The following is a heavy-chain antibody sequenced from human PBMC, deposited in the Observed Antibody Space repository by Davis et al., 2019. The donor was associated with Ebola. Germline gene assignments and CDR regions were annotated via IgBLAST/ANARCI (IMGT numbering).Heavy chain of an antibody. J-gene: IGHJ3*02. CDR3: AREIGVAVPGVMKDAFDI. CDR1: GYTFTGYY. D-gene: IGHD2-2*01. Sequence: ASVKVSCKASGYTFTGYYIHWVRQAPGQGLEWMGWINPNSGGTNYAQKFQGRVTMARDTSISTAYMELRSLTSDDTAVYYCAREIGVAVPGVMKDAFDIWGQGTVVTVSS. CDR2: INPNSGGT. V-gene: IGHV1-2*02.